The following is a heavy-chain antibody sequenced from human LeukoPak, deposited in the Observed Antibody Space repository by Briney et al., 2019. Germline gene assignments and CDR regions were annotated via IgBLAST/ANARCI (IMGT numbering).Heavy chain of an antibody. V-gene: IGHV3-30*18. CDR2: ISYDGSNK. Sequence: GGSLRLSCAASGFTFSSYGMHWVRQAPGKGLEWVAVISYDGSNKYYADSVKGRFTISRDNSKNTLYLQMNSLRAEDTAVYYCAKAWRKAAAGMDVDYWGQGTLVTASS. D-gene: IGHD6-13*01. CDR3: AKAWRKAAAGMDVDY. J-gene: IGHJ4*02. CDR1: GFTFSSYG.